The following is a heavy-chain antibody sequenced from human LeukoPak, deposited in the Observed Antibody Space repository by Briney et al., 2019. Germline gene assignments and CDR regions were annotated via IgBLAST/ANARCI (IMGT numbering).Heavy chain of an antibody. CDR1: GGSISSYY. Sequence: SETLSLTCTVSGGSISSYYWSWIRQPPGKGLEWIGYIYYSGSTNYNPSLKSRVTISVDTSKNQFSLKLSSVTAADTAVYYCVRGNYRPKYSWFDPWGQGTLVTVSS. D-gene: IGHD1-7*01. CDR3: VRGNYRPKYSWFDP. CDR2: IYYSGST. V-gene: IGHV4-59*01. J-gene: IGHJ5*02.